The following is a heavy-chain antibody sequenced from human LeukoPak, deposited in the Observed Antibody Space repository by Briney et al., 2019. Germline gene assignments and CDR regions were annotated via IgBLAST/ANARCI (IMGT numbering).Heavy chain of an antibody. V-gene: IGHV3-23*01. D-gene: IGHD6-13*01. CDR2: ISGSGGST. CDR3: AKLSLLAAAGTDFDY. J-gene: IGHJ4*02. CDR1: GFTFSSYA. Sequence: GGSLRLSCAASGFTFSSYAMSWVCQAPGKGLEWVSAISGSGGSTYYADSVKGRFTISRDNSKNTLYLQMNSLRAEDTAVYYCAKLSLLAAAGTDFDYWGQGTLVTVSS.